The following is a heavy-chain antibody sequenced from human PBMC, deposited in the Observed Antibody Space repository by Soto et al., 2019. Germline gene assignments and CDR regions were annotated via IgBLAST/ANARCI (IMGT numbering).Heavy chain of an antibody. J-gene: IGHJ4*02. CDR3: ARGRYGDY. Sequence: QVHLVQSGAAVKKPGASVKVSCKGSGYAFTTYGITWVRQAPGQGLEWMGWISAQNGNTNYAQKLQGRVTVTRDTSTSTAYMELSSLRSDDTAVYYCARGRYGDYWGQGALVTVSS. V-gene: IGHV1-18*01. D-gene: IGHD1-1*01. CDR1: GYAFTTYG. CDR2: ISAQNGNT.